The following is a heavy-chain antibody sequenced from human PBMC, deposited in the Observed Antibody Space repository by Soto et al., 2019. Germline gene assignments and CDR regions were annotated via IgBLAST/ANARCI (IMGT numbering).Heavy chain of an antibody. J-gene: IGHJ5*02. CDR3: ARTHRRSIAAAGTTYNWFDP. CDR2: IYYSGST. D-gene: IGHD6-13*01. V-gene: IGHV4-31*03. CDR1: GGSISSGGYY. Sequence: SETLSLTCTVSGGSISSGGYYWSWIRQHPGKGLEWIGYIYYSGSTYYNPSLKSRVTISVDTSKSQFSLKLSSVTAADTAVYYCARTHRRSIAAAGTTYNWFDPWGQGTLVTVSS.